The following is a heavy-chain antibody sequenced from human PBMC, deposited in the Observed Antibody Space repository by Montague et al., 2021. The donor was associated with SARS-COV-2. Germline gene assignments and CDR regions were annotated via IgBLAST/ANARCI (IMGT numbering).Heavy chain of an antibody. CDR2: IYTTGST. Sequence: TLSLTCTVSGDSITSDVSYWSWLRQPAGKGLHWIMRIYTTGSTNYNPSLKTPLTISLDTSKNQFSLKLSSVTAADTAVYYCARDDFHWDFDCWGQGTLVTVSS. D-gene: IGHD3-9*01. CDR3: ARDDFHWDFDC. CDR1: GDSITSDVSY. J-gene: IGHJ4*02. V-gene: IGHV4-61*02.